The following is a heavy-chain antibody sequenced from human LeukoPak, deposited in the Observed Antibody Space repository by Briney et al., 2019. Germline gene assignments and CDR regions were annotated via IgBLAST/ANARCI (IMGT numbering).Heavy chain of an antibody. CDR2: IYFSGST. CDR1: GGSISSYY. Sequence: SETLSLTCTVSGGSISSYYWSWIRQPPGKGLEWIGYIYFSGSTNYNPSLKSRVTISVDTSKNQFSLKLSSVTAADTAVYYCAREGSWNYIPFDSWGQGTLVTVSS. V-gene: IGHV4-59*01. J-gene: IGHJ5*01. CDR3: AREGSWNYIPFDS. D-gene: IGHD1-7*01.